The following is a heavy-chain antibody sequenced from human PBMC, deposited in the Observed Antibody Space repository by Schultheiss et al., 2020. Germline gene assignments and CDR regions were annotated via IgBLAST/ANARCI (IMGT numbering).Heavy chain of an antibody. Sequence: GGSLRLSCTASGFTFGDYAMSWFRQAPGKGLEWVGFIRSKAYGGTTEYAASVKGRFTISRDDSKSIAYLQMNSLKTEDTAVYYCTRDYCSGGSCYSPWFDPWGQGTLVTVSS. J-gene: IGHJ5*02. D-gene: IGHD2-15*01. V-gene: IGHV3-49*03. CDR1: GFTFGDYA. CDR3: TRDYCSGGSCYSPWFDP. CDR2: IRSKAYGGTT.